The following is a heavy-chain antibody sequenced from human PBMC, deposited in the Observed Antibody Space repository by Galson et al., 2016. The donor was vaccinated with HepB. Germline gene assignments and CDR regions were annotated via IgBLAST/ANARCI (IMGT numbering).Heavy chain of an antibody. D-gene: IGHD6-13*01. Sequence: PALVKPTQTLTLTCTFSGFSLSTSGMCVSWIRQPPGKALEWLALIDWNDDKYYSTSLKTRLTISKDTPKNQVVLTMTNMDPVDTATYYCAHRRGSTWPYAAFDIWGQGTVVTVSS. V-gene: IGHV2-70*12. CDR1: GFSLSTSGMC. J-gene: IGHJ3*02. CDR3: AHRRGSTWPYAAFDI. CDR2: IDWNDDK.